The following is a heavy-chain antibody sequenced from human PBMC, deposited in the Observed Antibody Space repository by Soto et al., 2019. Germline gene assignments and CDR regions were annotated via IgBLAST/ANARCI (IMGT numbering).Heavy chain of an antibody. Sequence: SVPLSLTCTVSDGSIRSGDYYWSWIRQPPGKGLEWIGYIYYSGSTYYNPSLKSRVTISVDTSKNQFSLKVSSVTAADTAVYYCARGNTPLDYWGQGTLVTVSS. CDR1: DGSIRSGDYY. D-gene: IGHD2-15*01. CDR3: ARGNTPLDY. CDR2: IYYSGST. J-gene: IGHJ4*02. V-gene: IGHV4-30-4*01.